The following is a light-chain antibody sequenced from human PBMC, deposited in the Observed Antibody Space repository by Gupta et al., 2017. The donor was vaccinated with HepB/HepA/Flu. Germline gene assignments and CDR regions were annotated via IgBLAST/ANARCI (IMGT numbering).Light chain of an antibody. CDR2: AAS. Sequence: DIQMTQSPSSLSASVGDRVTITGRASQSISSYLNWYQQKPGKAPKLLIYAASSLQSGVPSRFSGSGSGTDFTLTISRLQPEDFATYYCQRSYSTLWTFGQGTKLEIK. J-gene: IGKJ2*02. CDR3: QRSYSTLWT. CDR1: QSISSY. V-gene: IGKV1-39*01.